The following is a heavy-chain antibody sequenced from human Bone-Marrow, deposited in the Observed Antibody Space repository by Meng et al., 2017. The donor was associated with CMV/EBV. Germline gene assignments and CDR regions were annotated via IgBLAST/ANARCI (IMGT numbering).Heavy chain of an antibody. J-gene: IGHJ6*02. CDR1: GYNLIELS. Sequence: ASVKVSCKVSGYNLIELSMQWVRQAPGKGLEWMGGFDPEDGETIYAQKFQGRVTLTEDTSRNTAYMELRSLRSDDTAVYYCARSFWSGYFYYYYGMDVWGQGTTVTVSS. CDR3: ARSFWSGYFYYYYGMDV. CDR2: FDPEDGET. V-gene: IGHV1-24*01. D-gene: IGHD3-3*01.